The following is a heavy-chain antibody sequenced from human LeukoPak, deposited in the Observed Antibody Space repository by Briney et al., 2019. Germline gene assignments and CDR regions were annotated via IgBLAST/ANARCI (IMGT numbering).Heavy chain of an antibody. Sequence: GGSLRLSCVASVLPIGDFAMHWVRQAPGKGLEWVSLISGDGVSTFYADSVKGRFSISRDNSKNSLSLEMNSLRTEDTAMYYCAIESGKFDYWGQGTLVAVSS. CDR3: AIESGKFDY. J-gene: IGHJ4*02. V-gene: IGHV3-43*02. CDR1: VLPIGDFA. CDR2: ISGDGVST.